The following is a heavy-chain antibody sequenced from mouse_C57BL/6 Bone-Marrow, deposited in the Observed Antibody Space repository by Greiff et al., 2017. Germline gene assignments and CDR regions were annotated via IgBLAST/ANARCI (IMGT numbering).Heavy chain of an antibody. V-gene: IGHV5-12*01. Sequence: EVQRVESGGGLVQPGGSLKLSCAASGFTFSDYYMYWVRQTPEKRLEWVAYISNGGGSTYYPDTVKGRFTISRDNAKNTLYLQMSRLKSEDTAMYYCARPYGKGTWFAYWGQGTLVTVSA. J-gene: IGHJ3*01. D-gene: IGHD1-1*01. CDR2: ISNGGGST. CDR3: ARPYGKGTWFAY. CDR1: GFTFSDYY.